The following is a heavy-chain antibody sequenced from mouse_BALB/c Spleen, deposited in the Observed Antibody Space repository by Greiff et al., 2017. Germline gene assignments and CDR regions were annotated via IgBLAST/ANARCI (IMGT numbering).Heavy chain of an antibody. CDR3: TFYPLYYYAMDY. J-gene: IGHJ4*01. D-gene: IGHD2-1*01. V-gene: IGHV6-6*02. Sequence: EVKVEESGGGLVQPGGSMKLSCVASGFTFSSYWMSWVRQSPEKGLEWVAEIRLKSDNYATHYAESVKGKFTISRDDSKSRLYLQMNSLRAEDTGIYYCTFYPLYYYAMDYWGQGTSVTVSS. CDR2: IRLKSDNYAT. CDR1: GFTFSSYW.